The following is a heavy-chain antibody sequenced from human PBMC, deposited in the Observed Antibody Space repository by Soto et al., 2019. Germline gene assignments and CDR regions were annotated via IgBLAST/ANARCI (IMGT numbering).Heavy chain of an antibody. Sequence: ASETLSLTCAVYGGSFSGYYWSWIRQPPGKGLEWIGEINHSGSTIYNPSLKSRVTMSVDTSKNQFSLKLTSVTAADTAVYYCARVRYCSGGRCYNYFDYWGQGTLVTVSS. CDR2: INHSGST. CDR3: ARVRYCSGGRCYNYFDY. V-gene: IGHV4-34*01. J-gene: IGHJ4*02. CDR1: GGSFSGYY. D-gene: IGHD2-15*01.